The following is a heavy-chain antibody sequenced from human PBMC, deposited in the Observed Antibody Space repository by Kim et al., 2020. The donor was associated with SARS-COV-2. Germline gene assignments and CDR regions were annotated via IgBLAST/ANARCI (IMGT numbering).Heavy chain of an antibody. Sequence: SETLSLTCAVYGGSFSGYYWSWIRQPPGKGLEWIGEINHSGSTNYNPSLKSRVTISVDTSKNQFSLKLSSVTAADTAVYYCARGVMGRGYYYYGMDVWGQGTTVTVAS. CDR1: GGSFSGYY. J-gene: IGHJ6*02. CDR3: ARGVMGRGYYYYGMDV. V-gene: IGHV4-34*01. D-gene: IGHD2-21*01. CDR2: INHSGST.